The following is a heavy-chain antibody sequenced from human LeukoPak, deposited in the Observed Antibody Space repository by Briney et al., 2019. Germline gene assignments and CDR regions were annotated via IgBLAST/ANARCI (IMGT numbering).Heavy chain of an antibody. J-gene: IGHJ6*03. CDR2: IIPIFGTV. V-gene: IGHV1-69*06. CDR3: ASTYYYDSSGYYSHWGVYYYYMDV. CDR1: GGTFSSYA. Sequence: GSSVKVSCKASGGTFSSYAISWVRQAPGQGLEWMGGIIPIFGTVNYAQKSQGRVTITADKSTSTAYMELSSLRSEDTAVYYCASTYYYDSSGYYSHWGVYYYYMDVWGKGTTVTVSS. D-gene: IGHD3-22*01.